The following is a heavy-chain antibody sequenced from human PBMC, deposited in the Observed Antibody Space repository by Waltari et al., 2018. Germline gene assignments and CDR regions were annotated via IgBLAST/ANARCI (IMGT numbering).Heavy chain of an antibody. V-gene: IGHV1-24*01. J-gene: IGHJ4*02. CDR2: FEPEDGET. Sequence: QVQLVQSGAEVKKPGASVKVSCKVSGYTLTELSMHWVRQAPGKGLEWMGGFEPEDGETIYAQEFQGRVTMTEDTSTDTAYMELSSLRSEDTAVYYCATSPSGSYTPSFDYWGRGTLVTVSS. CDR3: ATSPSGSYTPSFDY. D-gene: IGHD1-26*01. CDR1: GYTLTELS.